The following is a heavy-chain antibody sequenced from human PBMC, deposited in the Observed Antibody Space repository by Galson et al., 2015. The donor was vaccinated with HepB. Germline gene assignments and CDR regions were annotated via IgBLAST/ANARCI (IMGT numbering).Heavy chain of an antibody. Sequence: SLRLSCAASGFTVSSNYMSWVRQAPGKGLEWVSVIYSGGSTYYADSVKGRFTISRDNSKNTLYLQMNSLRAEDTAVYYCARGRGYDILTGHKQYYYYGMDVWGQGTTVTVSS. CDR3: ARGRGYDILTGHKQYYYYGMDV. CDR2: IYSGGST. J-gene: IGHJ6*02. D-gene: IGHD3-9*01. V-gene: IGHV3-66*01. CDR1: GFTVSSNY.